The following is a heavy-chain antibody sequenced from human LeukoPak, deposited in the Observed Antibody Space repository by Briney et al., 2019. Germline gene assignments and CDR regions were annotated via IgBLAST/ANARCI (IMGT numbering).Heavy chain of an antibody. CDR1: GHSFGNYG. CDR3: AREVVNYHGSGSFSPRQDYYGMDV. J-gene: IGHJ6*02. CDR2: ISAHNGNT. Sequence: ASVKVSCKASGHSFGNYGFSWVRRAPGQGLEWMGRISAHNGNTNYAQKFQGRVTMTTDTSTTTAYMELRSLRSDDTAVYYCAREVVNYHGSGSFSPRQDYYGMDVWGQGTTVIVSS. D-gene: IGHD3-10*01. V-gene: IGHV1-18*01.